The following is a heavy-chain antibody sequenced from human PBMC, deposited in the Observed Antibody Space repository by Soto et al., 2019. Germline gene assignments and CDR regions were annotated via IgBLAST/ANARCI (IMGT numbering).Heavy chain of an antibody. CDR1: GFKFSSYA. CDR3: AKDRRAGGYSAFYFDF. J-gene: IGHJ5*01. V-gene: IGHV3-23*01. D-gene: IGHD2-15*01. Sequence: GGSLRLSCAASGFKFSSYAMSWVRQAPGKGLEWVSLISATGGGTYYADSVKGRFTISRDNSDNTLYLQVHSLRAEDTAVYYCAKDRRAGGYSAFYFDFWGQGAQVTVSS. CDR2: ISATGGGT.